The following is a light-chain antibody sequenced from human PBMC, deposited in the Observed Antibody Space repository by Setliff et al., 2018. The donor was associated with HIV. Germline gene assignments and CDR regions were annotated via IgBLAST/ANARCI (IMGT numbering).Light chain of an antibody. CDR2: EVT. V-gene: IGLV2-23*02. Sequence: QSALAQPASVSGSPGQSITISCTGTSSDVGTYRFVSWYQHHPGKVPKLMIYEVTKRPSGVSNRFSASKSGNTASLTISGLQAEDEADYYCSAYAGVGTVFGTGTKVTVL. CDR3: SAYAGVGTV. J-gene: IGLJ1*01. CDR1: SSDVGTYRF.